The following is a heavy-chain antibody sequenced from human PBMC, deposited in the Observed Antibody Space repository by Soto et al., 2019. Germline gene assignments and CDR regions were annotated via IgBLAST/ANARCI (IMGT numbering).Heavy chain of an antibody. D-gene: IGHD3-9*01. Sequence: EVQLVESGGGLVQPGGSLRLSCAASGFTFSSYDMHWVRQATGKGLEWVSAIGTAGDTYYPGSVKGRFTISRENAKNSLDLQMNSLRAEDTAVYYCARASEYYDILTGHFDYWGQGTLVTVSS. CDR3: ARASEYYDILTGHFDY. J-gene: IGHJ4*02. CDR2: IGTAGDT. V-gene: IGHV3-13*01. CDR1: GFTFSSYD.